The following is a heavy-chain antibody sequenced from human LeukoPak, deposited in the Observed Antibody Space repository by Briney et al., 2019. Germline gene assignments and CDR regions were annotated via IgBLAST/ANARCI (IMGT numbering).Heavy chain of an antibody. J-gene: IGHJ6*02. CDR3: ARDSIVVVPAVMRYYYYGMDV. CDR1: GFTFSSYS. Sequence: KPGGSLRLSCAASGFTFSSYSMNWVRQAPGKGLEWVSSIKGRFTISRDNAKNSLYLQMNSLRAEDTAVYYCARDSIVVVPAVMRYYYYGMDVWGQGTTVTVSS. CDR2: I. V-gene: IGHV3-21*01. D-gene: IGHD2-2*01.